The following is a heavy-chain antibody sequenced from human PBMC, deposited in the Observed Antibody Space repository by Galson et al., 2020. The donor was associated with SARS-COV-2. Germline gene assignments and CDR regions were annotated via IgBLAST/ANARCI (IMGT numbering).Heavy chain of an antibody. CDR2: ISGSGGST. J-gene: IGHJ4*02. CDR3: AINSGEMYSSPF. Sequence: GGSLRLSCATSGFTFIRYDISWVRQAPGKGLEWVSAISGSGGSTYYADSVKGRFTISRDNSKSTVYLQMNSLRVEDTAVYYCAINSGEMYSSPFWGQGTLVTVSS. V-gene: IGHV3-23*01. D-gene: IGHD3-10*01. CDR1: GFTFIRYD.